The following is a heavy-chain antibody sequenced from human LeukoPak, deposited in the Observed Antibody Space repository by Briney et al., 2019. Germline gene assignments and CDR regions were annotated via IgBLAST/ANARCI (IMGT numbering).Heavy chain of an antibody. CDR2: INHSGRT. D-gene: IGHD2-2*02. Sequence: SETLSLTCAVYGGSFSGYYWSWIRQPPGKWLEWIGEINHSGRTNYNPSLKSRVTISVDTSKNQFSLKLSSVTPADTAVYYCARGPRKVDIVVVPAAIPPSFDYWGQGTLVTVSS. J-gene: IGHJ4*02. CDR3: ARGPRKVDIVVVPAAIPPSFDY. V-gene: IGHV4-34*01. CDR1: GGSFSGYY.